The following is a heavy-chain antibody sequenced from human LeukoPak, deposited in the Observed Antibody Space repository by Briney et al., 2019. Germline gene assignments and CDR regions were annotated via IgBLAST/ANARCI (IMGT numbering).Heavy chain of an antibody. CDR3: ATKYTSSWPPSY. J-gene: IGHJ4*02. Sequence: ASVKVSCKASGGTFSSYAISWVRQAPGQGLEWMGWINTNTGNPTYAQGFTGRVVFSLDTSVNTAYLQISSLKIEDTAVYYCATKYTSSWPPSYWGQGTLVTVAS. CDR2: INTNTGNP. V-gene: IGHV7-4-1*02. CDR1: GGTFSSYA. D-gene: IGHD6-13*01.